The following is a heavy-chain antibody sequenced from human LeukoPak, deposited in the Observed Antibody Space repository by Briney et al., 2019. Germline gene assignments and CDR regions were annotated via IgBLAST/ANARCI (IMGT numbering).Heavy chain of an antibody. J-gene: IGHJ4*02. V-gene: IGHV3-30-3*01. Sequence: GGSLRLSCAASGFTVSSYYMSWVRQAPGKGLEWVSVISYDGSNKYYADSVKGRFTISRDNSKNTLYLQMNSLRAEDTAVYYCARALDEGARFDYWGQGTLVTVSS. CDR1: GFTVSSYY. CDR2: ISYDGSNK. CDR3: ARALDEGARFDY.